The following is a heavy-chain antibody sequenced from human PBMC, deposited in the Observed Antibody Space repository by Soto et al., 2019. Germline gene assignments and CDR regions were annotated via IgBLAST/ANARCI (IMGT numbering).Heavy chain of an antibody. CDR1: GFTVSSTY. Sequence: EVQLVETGGGLIQPGGSLRLSCAASGFTVSSTYMSWVRQAPGKGLEWVSVIYSGGSTYYADSVKGRFTISRDNSKNTLYLQMNSLRAEDTAVYYCARSLEAWAFDPWGQGTLVTVSS. J-gene: IGHJ5*02. D-gene: IGHD3-16*01. CDR3: ARSLEAWAFDP. V-gene: IGHV3-53*02. CDR2: IYSGGST.